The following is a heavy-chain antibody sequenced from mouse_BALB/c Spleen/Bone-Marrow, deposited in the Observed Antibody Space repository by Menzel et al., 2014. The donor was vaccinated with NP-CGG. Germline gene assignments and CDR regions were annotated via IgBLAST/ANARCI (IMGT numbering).Heavy chain of an antibody. D-gene: IGHD1-1*01. CDR1: GFDFSRYW. J-gene: IGHJ3*01. CDR2: INPDSSTI. Sequence: DVQLQESGGGLVQPGGSLKLSCAASGFDFSRYWMSWVRQAPGKGLEWIGEINPDSSTINYTPSRKDKFIISRDNAKNTLYLQMSKVRSEDTALYYCARLSYYGRFAYWGRGTLVTVSP. V-gene: IGHV4-1*02. CDR3: ARLSYYGRFAY.